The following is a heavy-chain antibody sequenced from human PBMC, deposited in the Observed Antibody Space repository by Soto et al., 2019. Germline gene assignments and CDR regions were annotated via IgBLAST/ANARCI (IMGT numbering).Heavy chain of an antibody. D-gene: IGHD6-19*01. V-gene: IGHV4-31*03. CDR3: ARERNVAAVPSHFDY. Sequence: QVQLQESGPGLVKPSQTLSLSCTVSGGSISSGGYYWSWIRQHPGKGLEWIGYIYYSGHTYHNPSLQSRVTISLDTSKIQVYLKLTSVTASDTAVYYCARERNVAAVPSHFDYWGQGILVTVSS. CDR1: GGSISSGGYY. J-gene: IGHJ4*02. CDR2: IYYSGHT.